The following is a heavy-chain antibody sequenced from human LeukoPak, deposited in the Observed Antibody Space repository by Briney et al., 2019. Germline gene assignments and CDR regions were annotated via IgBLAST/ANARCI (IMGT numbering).Heavy chain of an antibody. CDR1: GFTFSSYG. J-gene: IGHJ4*02. Sequence: GGSLRLTCAASGFTFSSYGMHWVRQAPGKGLEWVAFIRYDGSNRYYADSVKGRFTISRDNAKNSLYLQMNSLRAEDTAVYYCARWDTAMVNFDYWGQGTLVTVSS. CDR2: IRYDGSNR. CDR3: ARWDTAMVNFDY. V-gene: IGHV3-30*02. D-gene: IGHD5-18*01.